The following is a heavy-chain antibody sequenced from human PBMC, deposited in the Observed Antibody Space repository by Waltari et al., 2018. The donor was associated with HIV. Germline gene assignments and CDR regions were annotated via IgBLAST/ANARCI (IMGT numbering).Heavy chain of an antibody. CDR2: IYSGGTT. V-gene: IGHV3-53*01. J-gene: IGHJ2*01. D-gene: IGHD3-22*01. CDR3: ARHGGGYHYGWYFDL. Sequence: EVQLVESGGGLIQPGGSLRLSCAASGFTVIDNYMSWVRQAPGQGLEWVSVIYSGGTTYSAASVKGRFTISRDDSKNTVYLQLNSLRAEDTAIYYCARHGGGYHYGWYFDLWGRGTLVTVSS. CDR1: GFTVIDNY.